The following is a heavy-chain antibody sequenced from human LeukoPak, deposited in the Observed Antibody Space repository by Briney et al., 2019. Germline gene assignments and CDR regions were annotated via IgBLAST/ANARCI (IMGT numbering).Heavy chain of an antibody. CDR3: ARALRFLEWLDY. D-gene: IGHD3-3*01. V-gene: IGHV1-24*01. CDR2: FDHENGAT. Sequence: ASVKVSCKVSEYTLTELSMHWVRQAPGKGLEWMGGFDHENGATIYAQKFQGRVTMTRDTSTSTVYMELSGLRSEDTAVYYCARALRFLEWLDYWGQGTLVTVSS. CDR1: EYTLTELS. J-gene: IGHJ4*02.